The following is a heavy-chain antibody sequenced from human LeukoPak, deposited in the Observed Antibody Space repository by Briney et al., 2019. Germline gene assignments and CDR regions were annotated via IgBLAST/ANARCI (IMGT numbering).Heavy chain of an antibody. CDR2: ISYGGVT. V-gene: IGHV4-39*01. D-gene: IGHD5-24*01. J-gene: IGHJ4*02. CDR1: GDSIGRSTYY. CDR3: ARHATMKGGHFDF. Sequence: PSETLSLTCTVSGDSIGRSTYYWGWIRQPPGKGLEWIGSISYGGVTSYNPSLKSRVSISVDTSKNHFSPILTSVTAADTAVYYCARHATMKGGHFDFWGQGSLVPVSS.